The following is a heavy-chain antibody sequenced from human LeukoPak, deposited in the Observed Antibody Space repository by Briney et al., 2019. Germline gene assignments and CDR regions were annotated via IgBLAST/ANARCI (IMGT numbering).Heavy chain of an antibody. J-gene: IGHJ3*02. V-gene: IGHV3-33*01. D-gene: IGHD3-3*01. Sequence: GGSLRLSCAASGFTFSSYGMHWVRQAPGKGLEWVAVIWYDGSNKYYADSVKGRFTTSRDNSKNTLYLQMNSLRAEDTAVYYCARDRRFWSGLDAFDIWGQGTMVTVSS. CDR2: IWYDGSNK. CDR3: ARDRRFWSGLDAFDI. CDR1: GFTFSSYG.